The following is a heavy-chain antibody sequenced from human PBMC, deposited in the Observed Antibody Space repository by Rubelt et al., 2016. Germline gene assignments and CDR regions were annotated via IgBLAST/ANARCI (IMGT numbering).Heavy chain of an antibody. CDR3: ASAGATADSRWYFDL. D-gene: IGHD6-13*01. CDR1: GFTFSSYW. J-gene: IGHJ2*01. V-gene: IGHV3-74*02. CDR2: ISSDGSST. Sequence: EVQLVESGGGLVQPGGSLRLSCAASGFTFSSYWMHWVRQAPGKGLVWVSRISSDGSSTSYADSVKGRFTISRDNAKNTLYLQMNSLTAEDTAVYYCASAGATADSRWYFDLWGRGTLVTVSS.